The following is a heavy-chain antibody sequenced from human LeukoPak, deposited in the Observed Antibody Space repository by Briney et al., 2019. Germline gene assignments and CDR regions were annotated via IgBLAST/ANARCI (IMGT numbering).Heavy chain of an antibody. CDR2: IYNSGST. V-gene: IGHV4-59*01. Sequence: SETLSLTCTVSGGSISSYYWSWIRQPPGKGLEWIGYIYNSGSTNYNPSLRSRVTISVDTSKNQFSLKLTSVTAADTAVHYCARGPMGALYSSSDAFDFWGQGIMVTVSS. CDR3: ARGPMGALYSSSDAFDF. CDR1: GGSISSYY. D-gene: IGHD6-6*01. J-gene: IGHJ3*01.